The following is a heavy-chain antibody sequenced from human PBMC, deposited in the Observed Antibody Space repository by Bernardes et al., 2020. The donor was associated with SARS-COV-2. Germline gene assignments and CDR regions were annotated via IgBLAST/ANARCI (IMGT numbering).Heavy chain of an antibody. V-gene: IGHV1-18*04. D-gene: IGHD2-15*01. CDR2: ISTYNGDT. J-gene: IGHJ4*02. CDR1: GYTFTMYG. Sequence: ASVKVSCKPPGYTFTMYGISWLRQAPGQGLEWMGWISTYNGDTNFAQKFQGRVTVTTDTSTSTAYMELRSLRSDDTAVYYCARDVRGYCSGGTCYPNYWGQGTLVTVSS. CDR3: ARDVRGYCSGGTCYPNY.